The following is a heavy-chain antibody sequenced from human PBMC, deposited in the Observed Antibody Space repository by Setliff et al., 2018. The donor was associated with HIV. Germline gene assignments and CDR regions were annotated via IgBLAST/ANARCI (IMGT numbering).Heavy chain of an antibody. J-gene: IGHJ4*02. CDR1: GYTFTHSY. CDR2: VDPEDGEA. CDR3: ARRRAVGGPTKFDS. Sequence: ASVKVSCKASGYTFTHSYMHWVRQAPGKWLEWMGRVDPEDGEAIYVEKFQGRVTITADTSTDTAYMELSSLRSEDTAVYYCARRRAVGGPTKFDSWGQGTLVTVSS. D-gene: IGHD6-19*01. V-gene: IGHV1-69-2*01.